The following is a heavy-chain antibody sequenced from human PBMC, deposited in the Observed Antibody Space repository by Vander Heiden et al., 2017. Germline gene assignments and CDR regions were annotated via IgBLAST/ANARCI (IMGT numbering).Heavy chain of an antibody. CDR3: ARYSSSDAFDI. V-gene: IGHV3-53*02. CDR1: GCPVSGNY. D-gene: IGHD6-13*01. Sequence: EVQLGETGGGLIQSGGSLGLSCAASGCPVSGNYLGWVRQAPGKGLEWVSFIYSGGSTDYADSVKGRFTISRDNSKNTLYLQMNSLRAEDTAVYYCARYSSSDAFDIWGQGTMVTVSS. CDR2: IYSGGST. J-gene: IGHJ3*02.